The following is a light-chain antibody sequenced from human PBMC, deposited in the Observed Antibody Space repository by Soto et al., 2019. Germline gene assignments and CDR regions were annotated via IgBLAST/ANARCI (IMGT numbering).Light chain of an antibody. Sequence: QSALTQPASVSGSPGQSITISCTGTSSDVGGYNYVSWYQQHPGKAPKLTIYDVSNRPSGVSNRFSGSKSGNTASLTISGLQAEDEADYYCSSYTSSSTLVVGGGTKLTVL. V-gene: IGLV2-14*01. CDR1: SSDVGGYNY. CDR3: SSYTSSSTLV. J-gene: IGLJ2*01. CDR2: DVS.